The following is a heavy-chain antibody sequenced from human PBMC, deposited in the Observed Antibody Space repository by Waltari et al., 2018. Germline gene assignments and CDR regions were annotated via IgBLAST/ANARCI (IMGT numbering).Heavy chain of an antibody. CDR2: INPSGDTT. J-gene: IGHJ4*02. Sequence: QVQLVQSGAEVKKPGASVKVSCKASGFTFTSYYIHWLRQAPGQGLEWMGLINPSGDTTTFAQKFQGGVTLNKDTSTTTIYMELTSLRSEDTAVYFCARGSGRPDFDYWGQGTLVTVSS. D-gene: IGHD6-6*01. V-gene: IGHV1-46*01. CDR3: ARGSGRPDFDY. CDR1: GFTFTSYY.